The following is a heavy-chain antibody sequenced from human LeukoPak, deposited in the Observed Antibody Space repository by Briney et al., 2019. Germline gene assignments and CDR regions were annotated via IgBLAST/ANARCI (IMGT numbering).Heavy chain of an antibody. CDR2: ISGSGGST. D-gene: IGHD3-10*01. CDR1: GFTFSSYA. J-gene: IGHJ4*02. Sequence: GGSLRLSCAASGFTFSSYAMSWVRQAPGKGLEWVSAISGSGGSTYYADSVKGRFTISRDNSKNTLYLQMNSLRAEDTAVYYCAKAEKRAIYGSGSYPYWGQGTLVTVSS. V-gene: IGHV3-23*01. CDR3: AKAEKRAIYGSGSYPY.